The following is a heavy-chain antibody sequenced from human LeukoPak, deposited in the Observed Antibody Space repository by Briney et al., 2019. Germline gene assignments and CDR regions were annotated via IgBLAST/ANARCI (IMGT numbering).Heavy chain of an antibody. CDR3: SRESGPFSPFGH. D-gene: IGHD1-26*01. J-gene: IGHJ4*02. CDR1: GGSITSTNY. V-gene: IGHV4-4*02. CDR2: ISFSGYT. Sequence: SGTLSLTCGVSGGSITSTNYWSWVRQPPGQGLEWIGKISFSGYTGFNPSLRSRVTMSLDESKNPLSLNLASVTAADTAVYYCSRESGPFSPFGHWGQGILVTVSS.